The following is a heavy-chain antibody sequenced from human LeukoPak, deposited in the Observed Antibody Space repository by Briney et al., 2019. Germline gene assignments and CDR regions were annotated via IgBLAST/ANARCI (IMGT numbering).Heavy chain of an antibody. CDR1: GFTFTSHW. CDR3: ARGHVPGSTRHWDF. J-gene: IGHJ4*02. D-gene: IGHD3-10*01. Sequence: GGSLSLSCEASGFTFTSHWMHWVRHVPGKGLVWVARIRGDENEIDYADSVKGRFTISRDNAKNTLYLQMNSLRVEDTAVYFCARGHVPGSTRHWDFWGQGTLVTVSS. V-gene: IGHV3-74*01. CDR2: IRGDENEI.